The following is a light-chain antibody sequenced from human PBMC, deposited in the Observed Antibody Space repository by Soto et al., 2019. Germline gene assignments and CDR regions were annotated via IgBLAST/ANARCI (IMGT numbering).Light chain of an antibody. CDR3: QHLNSYPQ. CDR1: QGISSY. J-gene: IGKJ3*01. V-gene: IGKV1-9*01. CDR2: AAS. Sequence: DIQLTQSPSFLSASVGDRVTITCRASQGISSYLAWYQQKPGKAPKLLIYAASTLQSGVPSRFSGSGSGTEFTLTISSLQPEDFATYYCQHLNSYPQFGPGTKVDIK.